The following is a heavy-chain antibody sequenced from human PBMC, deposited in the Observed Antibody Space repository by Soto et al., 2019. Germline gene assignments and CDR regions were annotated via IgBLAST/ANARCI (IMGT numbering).Heavy chain of an antibody. CDR3: TREVIAVAVSPRGGRFDP. CDR1: GFTFGDYA. V-gene: IGHV3-49*03. D-gene: IGHD6-19*01. CDR2: IRSKAYGGTT. J-gene: IGHJ5*02. Sequence: GGSLRLSCTASGFTFGDYAMSWFRQAPGKGLEWVGFIRSKAYGGTTEYAASVKGRFTISRDDSKSIAYLQMNSLKTEDTAVYYCTREVIAVAVSPRGGRFDPWGQGTLVTVSS.